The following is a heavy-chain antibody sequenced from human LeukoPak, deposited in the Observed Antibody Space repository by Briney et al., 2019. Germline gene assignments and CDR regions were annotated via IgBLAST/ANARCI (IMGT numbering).Heavy chain of an antibody. CDR1: GYTFSGYY. V-gene: IGHV1-2*02. CDR2: INPNSGGT. CDR3: ARELYSGSYGGDFDY. Sequence: ASVKVPCKTSGYTFSGYYMHWVRQAPGQGLEWMGWINPNSGGTNYAQKFQGRVTMTRDTSISTAYMELSRLRSDDTAVYYCARELYSGSYGGDFDYWGQGTLVTVSS. D-gene: IGHD1-26*01. J-gene: IGHJ4*02.